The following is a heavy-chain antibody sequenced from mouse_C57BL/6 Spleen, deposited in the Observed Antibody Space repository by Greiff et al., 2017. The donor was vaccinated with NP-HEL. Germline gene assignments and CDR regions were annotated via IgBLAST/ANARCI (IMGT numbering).Heavy chain of an antibody. CDR1: GFTFSSYA. Sequence: EVQGVESGGGLVKPGGSLKLSCAASGFTFSSYAMSWVRQTPEKRLEWVATISDGGSYTYYPDNVKGRFTISRDNAKNNLYLQMSHLKSEDTAMYYCARGDWDVGYFDVWGTGTTVTVSS. CDR3: ARGDWDVGYFDV. V-gene: IGHV5-4*01. J-gene: IGHJ1*03. D-gene: IGHD4-1*01. CDR2: ISDGGSYT.